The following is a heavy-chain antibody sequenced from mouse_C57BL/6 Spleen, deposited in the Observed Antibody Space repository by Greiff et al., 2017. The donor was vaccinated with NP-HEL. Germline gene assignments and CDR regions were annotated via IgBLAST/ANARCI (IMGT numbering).Heavy chain of an antibody. J-gene: IGHJ2*01. D-gene: IGHD2-4*01. CDR3: ARRGDYDPFDY. V-gene: IGHV1-81*01. CDR1: GYTFTSYG. CDR2: IYPRSGNT. Sequence: VKLQESGAELARPGASVKLSCKASGYTFTSYGISWVKQRTGQGLEWIGEIYPRSGNTYYNEKFKGKATLTADKSSSTAYMELRSLTSEDSAVYFCARRGDYDPFDYWGQGTTLTVSS.